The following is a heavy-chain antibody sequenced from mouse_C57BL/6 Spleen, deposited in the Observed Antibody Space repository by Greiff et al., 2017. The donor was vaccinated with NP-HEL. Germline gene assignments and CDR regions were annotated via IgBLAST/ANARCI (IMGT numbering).Heavy chain of an antibody. CDR1: GYSFTDYN. CDR2: INPNYGTT. D-gene: IGHD2-5*01. Sequence: EVQLQQSGPELVKPGASVKISCKASGYSFTDYNMNWVKQSNGKSLEWIGVINPNYGTTSSNQKFKGKATLTVDQSSSTDYMQLNSLTSEDSAVYYCARGKNPYYSNYVGEDYFDYWGQGTTLTVSS. CDR3: ARGKNPYYSNYVGEDYFDY. V-gene: IGHV1-39*01. J-gene: IGHJ2*01.